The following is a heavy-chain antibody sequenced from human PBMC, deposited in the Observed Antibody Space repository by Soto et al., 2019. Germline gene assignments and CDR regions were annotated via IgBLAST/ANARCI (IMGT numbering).Heavy chain of an antibody. CDR1: GGTFSSYA. V-gene: IGHV1-69*13. CDR2: IIPIFGTA. D-gene: IGHD3-22*01. J-gene: IGHJ4*02. Sequence: ASVKVSCKASGGTFSSYAISWVRQAPGQGLEWIGGIIPIFGTANYAQKYQGRVTITADESTSTAFMELSSLRSEDTAVYYFARRLTDYYDISRYFHYFDYWGQGTLVTVSS. CDR3: ARRLTDYYDISRYFHYFDY.